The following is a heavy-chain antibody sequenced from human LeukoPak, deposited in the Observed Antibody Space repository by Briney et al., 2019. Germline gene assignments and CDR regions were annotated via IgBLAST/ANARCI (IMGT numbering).Heavy chain of an antibody. D-gene: IGHD1-26*01. V-gene: IGHV3-21*01. CDR1: GFTFSSYN. J-gene: IGHJ6*03. Sequence: GGSLRLSCAASGFTFSSYNMNWVRQAPGKGLEWVSSITSTGTYTFYADSVKGRFTISRDNSKNSLYLQMISLRAEDTAIYYCARDPYSGSYGDSYYYYMDVWGKGTPVTISS. CDR2: ITSTGTYT. CDR3: ARDPYSGSYGDSYYYYMDV.